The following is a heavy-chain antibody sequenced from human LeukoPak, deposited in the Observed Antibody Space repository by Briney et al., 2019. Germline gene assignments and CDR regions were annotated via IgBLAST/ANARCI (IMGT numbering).Heavy chain of an antibody. J-gene: IGHJ5*02. CDR1: GYSISSGYY. Sequence: KPSETLSLTCAVSGYSISSGYYWGWIQQPPGKGLEWIGSIYHSGSTYYNPSLKSRVTISVGTSKNPFSLKLSSVTAADTAVYYCARWVLGYCSSTSCPNWFDPWGQGTLVTVPS. D-gene: IGHD2-2*01. CDR2: IYHSGST. CDR3: ARWVLGYCSSTSCPNWFDP. V-gene: IGHV4-38-2*01.